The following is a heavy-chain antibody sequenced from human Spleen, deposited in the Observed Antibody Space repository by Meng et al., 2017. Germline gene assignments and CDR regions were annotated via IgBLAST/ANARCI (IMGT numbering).Heavy chain of an antibody. J-gene: IGHJ4*02. V-gene: IGHV4-39*07. D-gene: IGHD3-10*01. Sequence: SETLSLTCTVSGGSISSSSYYWGWIRQPPGKGLEWIGSIYYSGSTYYNPSLKSRVTISVDKSKNQFSLKLSSVTAADTAVYYCASLLYGSGSYYSLPFFDYWGQGTLVTVSS. CDR1: GGSISSSSYY. CDR3: ASLLYGSGSYYSLPFFDY. CDR2: IYYSGST.